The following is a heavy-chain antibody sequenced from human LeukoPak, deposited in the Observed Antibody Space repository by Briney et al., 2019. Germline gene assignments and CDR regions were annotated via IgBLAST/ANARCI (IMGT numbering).Heavy chain of an antibody. Sequence: GGSLRLSCRATGFRFSTYWMSWVRQAPGKGLEWVANIKEDGSESFYMDSLRGRFSISRDNANNLLYLQLNSLRPEDTAVYYCARDWYRSYDYWGQGTVVTVSS. CDR2: IKEDGSES. CDR1: GFRFSTYW. CDR3: ARDWYRSYDY. J-gene: IGHJ4*02. V-gene: IGHV3-7*01. D-gene: IGHD1-14*01.